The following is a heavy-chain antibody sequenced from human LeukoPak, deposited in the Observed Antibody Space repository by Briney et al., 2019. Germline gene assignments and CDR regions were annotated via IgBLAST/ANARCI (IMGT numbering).Heavy chain of an antibody. J-gene: IGHJ4*02. V-gene: IGHV4-34*01. CDR3: ARLYGDYDDY. Sequence: SETLSLTCAVYGGSFSGYYWSWIRQPPGKGLEWIGEINHSGSTNYNPSLKSRVTISVDTSKNQFSLKLGSVTAADTAVYYCARLYGDYDDYWGQGTLVTVSS. D-gene: IGHD4-17*01. CDR2: INHSGST. CDR1: GGSFSGYY.